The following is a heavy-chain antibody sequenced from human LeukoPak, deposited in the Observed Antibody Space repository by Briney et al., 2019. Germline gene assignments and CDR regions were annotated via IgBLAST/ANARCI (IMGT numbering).Heavy chain of an antibody. CDR1: GFSLSTYE. CDR2: ISSSGDSI. D-gene: IGHD2-15*01. V-gene: IGHV3-48*03. J-gene: IGHJ3*02. CDR3: ARDCGGGSCYGPYDAFDI. Sequence: PGGSLRLSCAASGFSLSTYEINWVRQAPGKGLERVSYISSSGDSIYYADSVKGRFTISRDNAKNSLYLQMNSLRAEDTAAYYCARDCGGGSCYGPYDAFDIWGQGTMVTVSS.